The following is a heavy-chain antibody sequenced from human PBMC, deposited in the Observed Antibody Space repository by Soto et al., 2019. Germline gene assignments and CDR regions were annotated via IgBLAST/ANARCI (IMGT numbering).Heavy chain of an antibody. V-gene: IGHV3-23*01. CDR2: ISASETNR. Sequence: GGSLRLSCAASGSNFRSYAMVWVRQAPGKGLEWVSGISASETNRFSADSVKGRFTISRDNSKDTLFLQMNSLRVEDTAVYYCARAGPLCSRVTCYVSLDLWGQGTLVTVSS. CDR3: ARAGPLCSRVTCYVSLDL. J-gene: IGHJ4*02. D-gene: IGHD2-15*01. CDR1: GSNFRSYA.